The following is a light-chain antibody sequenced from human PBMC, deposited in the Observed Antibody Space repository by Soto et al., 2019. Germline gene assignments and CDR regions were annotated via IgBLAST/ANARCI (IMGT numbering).Light chain of an antibody. CDR3: QQRRGCPWT. CDR2: GAS. V-gene: IGKV1-9*01. J-gene: IGKJ1*01. Sequence: IQLTQSPSTLSASAGDRVTITCRASPGIASFLAWYQQKPGPAPKLLIYGASTLATGVPSSFSGSRSGTDFTLTIASLQPEDFAAYYCQQRRGCPWTFGQGTKVEIK. CDR1: PGIASF.